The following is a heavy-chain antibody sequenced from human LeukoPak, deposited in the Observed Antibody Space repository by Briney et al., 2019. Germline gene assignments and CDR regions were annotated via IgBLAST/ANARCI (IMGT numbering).Heavy chain of an antibody. CDR2: IKDDGSRQ. CDR1: GFTSNAVG. CDR3: VKSSGTNDYGMDA. J-gene: IGHJ6*02. D-gene: IGHD3-10*01. Sequence: GGSPRPSCAASGFTSNAVGMHWGRQVPGEGLEWGAVIKDDGSRQYYRDSVKGRFTISRDNSKNVLFLPMNSLRVEDTAVYYCVKSSGTNDYGMDAWGQGTTVTVPS. V-gene: IGHV3-30*18.